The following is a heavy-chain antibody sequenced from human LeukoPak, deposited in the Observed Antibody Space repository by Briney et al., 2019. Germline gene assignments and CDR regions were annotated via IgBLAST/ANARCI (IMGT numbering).Heavy chain of an antibody. CDR3: ARVTDDIIVVPPAIRFFDY. D-gene: IGHD2-2*01. J-gene: IGHJ4*02. V-gene: IGHV1-18*01. CDR1: GYTFTSYG. Sequence: ASVKVSCKASGYTFTSYGISWVRQAPGQGLEWMGWISTYNGNTNYAQKLQGRVTMTTDTSTSTAYMELRSLRSDDTAVYYCARVTDDIIVVPPAIRFFDYWGQGTLVTVSS. CDR2: ISTYNGNT.